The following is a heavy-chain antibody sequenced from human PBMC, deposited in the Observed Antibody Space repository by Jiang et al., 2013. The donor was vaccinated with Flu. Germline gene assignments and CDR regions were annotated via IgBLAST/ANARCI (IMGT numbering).Heavy chain of an antibody. Sequence: GSGLVKPSETLSLTCAVSGGSISSSYWSWIRQPAGKGLEWIGRIYSDGSTNYNPSLKSRVTMSVDTSKNQFSLKLSSMTAADTAVYYCARGRRYFDRGGSYWYFDLWGRGTLVTVSS. V-gene: IGHV4-4*07. CDR1: GGSISSSY. CDR3: ARGRRYFDRGGSYWYFDL. J-gene: IGHJ2*01. D-gene: IGHD3-22*01. CDR2: IYSDGST.